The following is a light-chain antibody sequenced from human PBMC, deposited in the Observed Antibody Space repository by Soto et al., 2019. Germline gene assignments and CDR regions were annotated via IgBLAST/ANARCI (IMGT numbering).Light chain of an antibody. J-gene: IGLJ1*01. Sequence: QSALTQPASGSGSPGQSITISFTGTSSDVGGYNYVFWYQQHPGKAPQLMMSEISNRPSGVSNRFSGSKSGNTASLTISGLQAEDEADYDCSSYTSSSTLLVFGTGTKLTVL. CDR1: SSDVGGYNY. CDR3: SSYTSSSTLLV. CDR2: EIS. V-gene: IGLV2-14*01.